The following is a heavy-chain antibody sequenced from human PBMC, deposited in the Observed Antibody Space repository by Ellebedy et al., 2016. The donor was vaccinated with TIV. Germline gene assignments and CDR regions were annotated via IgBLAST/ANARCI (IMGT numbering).Heavy chain of an antibody. CDR2: ISWNSGSI. V-gene: IGHV3-9*01. CDR1: GFTFDDYA. D-gene: IGHD4-17*01. J-gene: IGHJ4*02. Sequence: SLKISXAASGFTFDDYAMHWVRQAPGKGLEWVSGISWNSGSIGYADSVKGRFTISRDNAKNSLYLQMNSLRAEDTAVYYCAKGGVLVYGDYDYWGQGTLVTVSS. CDR3: AKGGVLVYGDYDY.